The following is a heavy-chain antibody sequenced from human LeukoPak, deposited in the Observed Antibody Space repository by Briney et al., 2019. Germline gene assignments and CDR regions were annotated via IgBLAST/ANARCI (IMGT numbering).Heavy chain of an antibody. D-gene: IGHD3-10*01. CDR1: GFTFSSYS. V-gene: IGHV3-48*01. J-gene: IGHJ5*02. CDR3: AREQGGGSGSYYNS. Sequence: GGSLRLSCAASGFTFSSYSMIWVRQAPGKGLEWVSYISSSSSTIYYADSVKGRFTISRDNAKNSLYLQMNSLRAEDTAVYYCAREQGGGSGSYYNSWGQGTLVTVSS. CDR2: ISSSSSTI.